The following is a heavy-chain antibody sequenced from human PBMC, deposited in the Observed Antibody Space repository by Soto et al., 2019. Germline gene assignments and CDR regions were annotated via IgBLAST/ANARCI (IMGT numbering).Heavy chain of an antibody. D-gene: IGHD6-13*01. V-gene: IGHV5-10-1*01. CDR3: ARLGIAAAGDYYYYGMDV. J-gene: IGHJ6*02. CDR2: IDPSDSYT. Sequence: WVRQMPGKGLEWMGRIDPSDSYTNYSPSFQGHVTISADKSISTAYLQWSSLKASDTAMYYCARLGIAAAGDYYYYGMDVWGQGTTVTVSS.